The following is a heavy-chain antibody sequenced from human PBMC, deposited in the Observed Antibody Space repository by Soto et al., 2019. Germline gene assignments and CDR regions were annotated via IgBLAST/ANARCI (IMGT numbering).Heavy chain of an antibody. CDR3: ARGPRAFDI. Sequence: PSETLSLTCAVSGDSVSSNSVAWTWIRQSPSRGLEWLSRKNYRTKWYNDYAVSVKSRITNNTYTSQNQISLQLNSVTPDDTAVYYIARGPRAFDIWGQGTMVTVSS. V-gene: IGHV6-1*01. CDR1: GDSVSSNSVA. J-gene: IGHJ3*02. CDR2: KNYRTKWYN.